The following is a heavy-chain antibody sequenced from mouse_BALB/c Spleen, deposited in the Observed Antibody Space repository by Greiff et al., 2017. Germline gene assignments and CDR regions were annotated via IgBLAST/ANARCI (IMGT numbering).Heavy chain of an antibody. J-gene: IGHJ4*01. D-gene: IGHD2-12*01. CDR3: ARSQLRRHYYAMDY. V-gene: IGHV1-54*01. Sequence: QVQLQQSGAELVRPGTSVKVSCKASGYAFTNYLIEWVKQRPGQGLEWIGVINPGSGGTNYNEKFKGKATLTADKSSSTAYMQLSSLTSDDSAVYFCARSQLRRHYYAMDYWGQGTSVTVSS. CDR1: GYAFTNYL. CDR2: INPGSGGT.